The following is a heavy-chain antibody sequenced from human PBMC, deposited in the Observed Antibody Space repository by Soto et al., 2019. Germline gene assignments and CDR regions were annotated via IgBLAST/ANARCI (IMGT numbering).Heavy chain of an antibody. Sequence: ASVKVSCKASGYTFTSYGISWVRQAPGQGLEWMGWISAYNGNTNYAQKLQGRVTMTTDTSTSTAYMELRSLRSDDTAVYYCARDPSIAARDYYYYGMDVWGQGTTVTVSS. CDR3: ARDPSIAARDYYYYGMDV. CDR2: ISAYNGNT. CDR1: GYTFTSYG. V-gene: IGHV1-18*01. D-gene: IGHD6-6*01. J-gene: IGHJ6*02.